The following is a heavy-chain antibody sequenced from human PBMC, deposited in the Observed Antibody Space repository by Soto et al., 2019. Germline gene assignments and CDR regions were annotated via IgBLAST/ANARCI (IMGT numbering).Heavy chain of an antibody. D-gene: IGHD3-10*01. V-gene: IGHV4-30-2*01. CDR2: IYHSGST. CDR1: GGSISSGGYS. J-gene: IGHJ5*02. CDR3: ARGPTVVRGVIGRNNWFDP. Sequence: SETLSLTCAVSGGSISSGGYSWSWIRQPPGKGLEWIGYIYHSGSTYYNPSLKSRVTISVDRSKNQFSLKLSSVTAADTAVYYCARGPTVVRGVIGRNNWFDPWGQGTLVTVSS.